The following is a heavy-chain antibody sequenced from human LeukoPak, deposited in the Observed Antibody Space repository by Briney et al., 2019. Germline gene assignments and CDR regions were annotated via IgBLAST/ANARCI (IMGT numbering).Heavy chain of an antibody. CDR3: ARDHAEQWLDEASLDY. D-gene: IGHD6-19*01. CDR2: IKQDGSEK. J-gene: IGHJ4*01. Sequence: GGSLRLSCAASGFTFSSYWMSWVRQAPGKGLEWVANIKQDGSEKYYVDSVKGRFTISRDNAKNSLYLQMNSLRAEDTAVYYCARDHAEQWLDEASLDYWGHGTLVTVSS. CDR1: GFTFSSYW. V-gene: IGHV3-7*03.